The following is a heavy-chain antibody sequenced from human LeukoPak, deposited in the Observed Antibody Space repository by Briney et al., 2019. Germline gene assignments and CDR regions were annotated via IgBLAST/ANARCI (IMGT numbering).Heavy chain of an antibody. CDR2: TYYRSKWYN. D-gene: IGHD1-26*01. Sequence: SQTLSLTCAISGDSVSSNSAGRNWIRQSPSRGLEWLGRTYYRSKWYNDYVVSVKSRITISPDTSKNQFSLQLNFVTPEDTAVYYCARDRDLLFDSWGQGTLVTVSS. CDR1: GDSVSSNSAG. V-gene: IGHV6-1*01. CDR3: ARDRDLLFDS. J-gene: IGHJ4*02.